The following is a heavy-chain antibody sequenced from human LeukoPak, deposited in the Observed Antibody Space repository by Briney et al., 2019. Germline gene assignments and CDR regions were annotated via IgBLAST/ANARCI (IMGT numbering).Heavy chain of an antibody. CDR3: AKLIAVIAGAIDY. J-gene: IGHJ4*02. Sequence: GGSLRLSCAASGFTFSNYAMSWVRQAPGKGLEWVSSISPSGGTTYYADAVKGRFTMSRDNPKKTVYVEMSSLRADDTAVYYCAKLIAVIAGAIDYWGQGTLVTVSS. V-gene: IGHV3-23*01. CDR1: GFTFSNYA. CDR2: ISPSGGTT. D-gene: IGHD2-2*01.